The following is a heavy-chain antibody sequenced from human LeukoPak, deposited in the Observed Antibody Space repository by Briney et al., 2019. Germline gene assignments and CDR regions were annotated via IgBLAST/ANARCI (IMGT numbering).Heavy chain of an antibody. D-gene: IGHD3-22*01. J-gene: IGHJ4*02. Sequence: PGGSLRLSCAASGFTFDDYAMHWVRHAPGKGLEWVSGISWNSGSIGYADSVKGRFTISRDNAKNSLYLQMNSLRAEDTALYYCAKDISYYYDSSGSFDYWGQGTLVTVSS. CDR2: ISWNSGSI. CDR3: AKDISYYYDSSGSFDY. CDR1: GFTFDDYA. V-gene: IGHV3-9*01.